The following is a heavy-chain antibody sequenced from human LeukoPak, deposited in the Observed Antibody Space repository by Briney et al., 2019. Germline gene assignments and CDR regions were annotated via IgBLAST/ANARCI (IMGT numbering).Heavy chain of an antibody. CDR2: IYYSGST. Sequence: PSETLSLTCTVSGGSISSYYWSWIRQPPGKGLEWIGYIYYSGSTNYNPSLKSRVTISVDTSKNQFSLKLSSATAADTAVYFCARGRVSSSTWYSTYYYYFYMDIWGKGTTVTVSS. V-gene: IGHV4-59*01. J-gene: IGHJ6*03. CDR3: ARGRVSSSTWYSTYYYYFYMDI. D-gene: IGHD6-13*01. CDR1: GGSISSYY.